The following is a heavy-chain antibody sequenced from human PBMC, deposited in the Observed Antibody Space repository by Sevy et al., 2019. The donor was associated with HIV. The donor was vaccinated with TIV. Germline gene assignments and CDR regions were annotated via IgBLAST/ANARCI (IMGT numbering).Heavy chain of an antibody. CDR2: IKSKTDVATR. D-gene: IGHD1-26*01. CDR1: GFTFNKAW. CDR3: AAGVGASDFDY. Sequence: GGSLRLSCVASGFTFNKAWMSWVRQAPGKGLEWVGRIKSKTDVATRDFAAPVKGRIIISRDDSKNTLYLQISNLKIEDTGVYFCAAGVGASDFDYWGQGTLVTVSS. J-gene: IGHJ4*02. V-gene: IGHV3-15*01.